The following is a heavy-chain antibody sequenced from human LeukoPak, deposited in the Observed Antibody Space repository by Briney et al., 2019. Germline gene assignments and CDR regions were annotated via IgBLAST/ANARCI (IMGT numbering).Heavy chain of an antibody. CDR1: GGSISSYY. Sequence: SETLSLTCTVSGGSISSYYWSWIRQPPGKGLEWIGYIYYSGSTNYNPSLKSRVTISVDTSKNQFSLKLSSVTAADTAVYYCARDRYSSGWYGGPDYWGQGTLVTVSS. CDR2: IYYSGST. D-gene: IGHD6-19*01. J-gene: IGHJ4*02. V-gene: IGHV4-59*01. CDR3: ARDRYSSGWYGGPDY.